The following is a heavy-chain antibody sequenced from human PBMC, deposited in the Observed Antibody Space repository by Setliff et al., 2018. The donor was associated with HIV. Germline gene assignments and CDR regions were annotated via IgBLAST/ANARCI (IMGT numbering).Heavy chain of an antibody. CDR1: GYSFTGYY. Sequence: ASVKVSCKVSGYSFTGYYMHWVRQAPGQGPEWMGWINPKSGGTNYAQKVQGRVIMTRDTSISTAYMELSRLRSDDTAMYYCARDCRLLWFGEFSNWGQGTLVTVSS. CDR3: ARDCRLLWFGEFSN. D-gene: IGHD3-10*01. V-gene: IGHV1-2*02. CDR2: INPKSGGT. J-gene: IGHJ4*02.